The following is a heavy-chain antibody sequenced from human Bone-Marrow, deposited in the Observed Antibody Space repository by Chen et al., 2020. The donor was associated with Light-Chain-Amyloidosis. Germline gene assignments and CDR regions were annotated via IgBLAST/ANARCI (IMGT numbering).Heavy chain of an antibody. J-gene: IGHJ6*02. D-gene: IGHD3-22*01. CDR1: GGSISSGGYY. CDR2: IYYSGST. CDR3: ARETHYYDSGDYYGMDV. V-gene: IGHV4-31*03. Sequence: QVQLQESGPGLVKPSQTLYLTGTVSGGSISSGGYYWSWIRQHPGKGLEWIGYIYYSGSTYYNPSLKSRVTISVDTSKNQFSLKLSSVTAADTAVYYCARETHYYDSGDYYGMDVWGQGTTVTVSS.